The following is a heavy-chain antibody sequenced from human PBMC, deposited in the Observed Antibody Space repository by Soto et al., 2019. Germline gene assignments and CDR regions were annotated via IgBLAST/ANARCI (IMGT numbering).Heavy chain of an antibody. J-gene: IGHJ5*02. CDR2: IIPLFGTT. D-gene: IGHD6-13*01. V-gene: IGHV1-69*13. Sequence: SVKVSCKASGGTFSTYPINWVRQAPGQGLEWMGGIIPLFGTTNYAQKFKGRVTITADESTSTAYMELSSLRAEDAAVYYCARGATHGSSWYFWFGPRGQGTLVTVSS. CDR1: GGTFSTYP. CDR3: ARGATHGSSWYFWFGP.